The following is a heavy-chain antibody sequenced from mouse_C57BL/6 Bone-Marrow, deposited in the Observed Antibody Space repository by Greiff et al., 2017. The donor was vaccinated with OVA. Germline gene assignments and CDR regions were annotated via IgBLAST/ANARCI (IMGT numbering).Heavy chain of an antibody. CDR1: GYTFTTYP. J-gene: IGHJ2*01. CDR3: ARGLDGYFYFDY. V-gene: IGHV1-47*01. Sequence: VQVVESGAELVKPGASVKMSCKASGYTFTTYPIEWMKQNHGKSLEWIGNFHPYNDDTKYNEKFKGKATLTVEKSSSTVYLELSRLTSDDSAVYYCARGLDGYFYFDYWGQGTTLTVSS. D-gene: IGHD2-3*01. CDR2: FHPYNDDT.